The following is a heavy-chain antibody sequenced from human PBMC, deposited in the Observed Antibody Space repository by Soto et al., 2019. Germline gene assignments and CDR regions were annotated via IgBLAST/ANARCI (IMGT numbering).Heavy chain of an antibody. D-gene: IGHD3-22*01. CDR2: TFPIFGTA. Sequence: GASVKVSCKASGGTFSSYAISWVRQAPGQGLEWMGGTFPIFGTANYAQKFQGRVTITADESTSTAYMELSSLRSEDTAVYYCARVRGYYYDSSGYPTRDPYYYYYGMDVWGQGTTVTVSS. J-gene: IGHJ6*02. V-gene: IGHV1-69*13. CDR3: ARVRGYYYDSSGYPTRDPYYYYYGMDV. CDR1: GGTFSSYA.